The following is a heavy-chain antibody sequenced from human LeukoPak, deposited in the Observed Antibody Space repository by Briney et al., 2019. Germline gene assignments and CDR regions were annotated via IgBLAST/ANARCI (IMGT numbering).Heavy chain of an antibody. V-gene: IGHV4-59*01. J-gene: IGHJ5*02. CDR1: GGSISSNY. D-gene: IGHD2/OR15-2a*01. CDR3: ARSLSYWFDP. Sequence: PSETLSLTCTVSGGSISSNYWSWIRQPPGKGLEWIGYIYYSGSTNYNPSLKSRVTISVDTSKNQFSLKLSSVTAADTAVYYCARSLSYWFDPWGQGTLVTVSS. CDR2: IYYSGST.